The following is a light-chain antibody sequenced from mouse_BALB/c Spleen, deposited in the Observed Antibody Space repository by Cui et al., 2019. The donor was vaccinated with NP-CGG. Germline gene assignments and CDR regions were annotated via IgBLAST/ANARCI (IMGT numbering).Light chain of an antibody. J-gene: IGLJ1*01. V-gene: IGLV1*01. CDR1: TGAVTTSNY. Sequence: QPVLIQGLPPTTSPGETVTLTCRSSTGAVTTSNYANWVQEKPDHLFTGLIGGTNNRAPGVPARFSGSLIGDKAALTITGAQTEDEAIYFCALWYSNHWVFGGGTKLTVL. CDR2: GTN. CDR3: ALWYSNHWV.